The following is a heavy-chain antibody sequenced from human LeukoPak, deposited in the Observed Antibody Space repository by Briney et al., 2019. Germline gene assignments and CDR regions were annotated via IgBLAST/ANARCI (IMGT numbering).Heavy chain of an antibody. J-gene: IGHJ4*02. CDR2: ISYDGSNK. CDR3: ARDRYLAAAGYFDY. V-gene: IGHV3-30*04. CDR1: RFTFSSYA. Sequence: GGSLRLSCAASRFTFSSYAMHWVRQAPGKGLEWVAVISYDGSNKYYADSVKGRFTISRDNSKNTLYLQMNSLRAEDTAVYYCARDRYLAAAGYFDYWGQGTLVTVSS. D-gene: IGHD6-13*01.